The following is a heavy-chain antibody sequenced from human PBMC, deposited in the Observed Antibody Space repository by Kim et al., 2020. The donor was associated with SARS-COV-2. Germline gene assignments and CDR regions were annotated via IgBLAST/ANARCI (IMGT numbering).Heavy chain of an antibody. D-gene: IGHD6-6*01. Sequence: SLRLSCAASGFTFGDYAMHWVRQAPGKGLEWVSGINWNSGNIGYADSVKGRFTISRDNAKNFLFLQMNSLSAEDTALYFCAKDKYSSSSGLEIWGQGTLVTVSS. CDR1: GFTFGDYA. CDR3: AKDKYSSSSGLEI. V-gene: IGHV3-9*01. CDR2: INWNSGNI. J-gene: IGHJ4*02.